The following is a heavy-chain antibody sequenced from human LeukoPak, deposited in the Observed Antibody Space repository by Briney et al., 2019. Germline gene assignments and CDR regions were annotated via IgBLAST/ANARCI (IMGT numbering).Heavy chain of an antibody. CDR3: ARTPLYSSSWNWFDP. V-gene: IGHV2-70*11. J-gene: IGHJ5*02. D-gene: IGHD6-13*01. CDR1: GFSLSTSGMC. CDR2: IDWDADK. Sequence: SGPTLVNPTQTLTLTCTFSGFSLSTSGMCVSWIRQPPGKALEWLARIDWDADKYYSTSLKTRLTISKDTSKNQVVLTMTNMDPVDTATYYCARTPLYSSSWNWFDPWGQGTLVTVSS.